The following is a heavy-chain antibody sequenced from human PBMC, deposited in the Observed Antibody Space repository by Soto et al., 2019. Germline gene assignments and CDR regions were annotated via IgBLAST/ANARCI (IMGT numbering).Heavy chain of an antibody. CDR2: ISSSSSTI. V-gene: IGHV3-48*02. Sequence: EVQLVESGGGLVQPGGSLRLSCAASGFTFSSYSMNWVRQAPGKGLEWVSYISSSSSTIYYADSVKGRFTISRDNAKNSLYLQMNILRDEDTAVYCCARDSGSYGGMDVWGQGTTVTVSS. CDR3: ARDSGSYGGMDV. J-gene: IGHJ6*02. D-gene: IGHD1-26*01. CDR1: GFTFSSYS.